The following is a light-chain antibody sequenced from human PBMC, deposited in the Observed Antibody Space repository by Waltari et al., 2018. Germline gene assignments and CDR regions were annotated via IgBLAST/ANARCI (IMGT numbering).Light chain of an antibody. CDR1: QSVRSY. V-gene: IGKV3-11*01. CDR2: DTS. J-gene: IGKJ1*01. Sequence: EIVLTQSPATLSLSPGERATLSCRASQSVRSYLAWYQQKPGQAPRLLIYDTSNRASGIPARFSGSGSGTEFTLTIDSLQPDDFATYYCQQYNRFSPFGQGTNVEVK. CDR3: QQYNRFSP.